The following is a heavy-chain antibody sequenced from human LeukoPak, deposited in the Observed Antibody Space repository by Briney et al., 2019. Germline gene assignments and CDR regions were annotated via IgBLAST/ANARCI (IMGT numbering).Heavy chain of an antibody. V-gene: IGHV6-1*01. J-gene: IGHJ4*02. CDR2: TYYRSQWYN. Sequence: SQTLSLTCAISGDSVSSNSVAWNWIRQSPSRGLEWLGRTYYRSQWYNDYALSVRSRITINPDTSKNLFSLQLNSVTPEVTAVYYCARDRYCSTVSCSFDYWGQGTLVTVSS. D-gene: IGHD2-2*01. CDR3: ARDRYCSTVSCSFDY. CDR1: GDSVSSNSVA.